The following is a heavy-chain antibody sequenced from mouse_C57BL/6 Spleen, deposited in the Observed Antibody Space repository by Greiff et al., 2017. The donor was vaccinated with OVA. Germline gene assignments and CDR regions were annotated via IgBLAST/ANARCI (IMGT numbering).Heavy chain of an antibody. D-gene: IGHD2-4*01. V-gene: IGHV3-6*01. J-gene: IGHJ4*01. CDR1: GYSITSGYY. CDR3: ARDNYDYPYYYAMDY. CDR2: ISYDGSN. Sequence: EVKLMESGPGLVKPSQSLSLTCSVTGYSITSGYYWNWIRQFPGNKLEWMGYISYDGSNNYNPSLKNRISITRDTSKNQFFLKLNSVTTEDTATYYCARDNYDYPYYYAMDYWGQGTSVTVSS.